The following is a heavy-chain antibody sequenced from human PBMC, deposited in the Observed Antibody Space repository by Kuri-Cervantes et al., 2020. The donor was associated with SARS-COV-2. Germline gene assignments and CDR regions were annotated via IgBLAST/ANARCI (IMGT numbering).Heavy chain of an antibody. V-gene: IGHV3-49*04. Sequence: GGSLRLSCEVSGFLFSASAIHWVRQASGKGLEWVGFIRSKAYGGTTEYAASVKGRFTISRDDPKSIAYLQMNSLKTEDTAVYYCTKDDFWSGYSDYWGQGTLVTVSS. CDR1: GFLFSASA. J-gene: IGHJ4*02. D-gene: IGHD3-3*01. CDR2: IRSKAYGGTT. CDR3: TKDDFWSGYSDY.